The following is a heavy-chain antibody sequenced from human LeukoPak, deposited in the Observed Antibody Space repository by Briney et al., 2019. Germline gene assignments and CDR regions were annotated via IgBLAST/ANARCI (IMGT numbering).Heavy chain of an antibody. V-gene: IGHV3-48*01. J-gene: IGHJ4*02. Sequence: GGPLRLSCAASGFTFNTYSMNWVRQAPGKGLEWVSYISSSSSTINYADSVKGRFTISRDNAKNSLYLQMNSLRAEDTAVYYCARGGSFDSWGQGTHVTVSS. CDR3: ARGGSFDS. CDR2: ISSSSSTI. CDR1: GFTFNTYS.